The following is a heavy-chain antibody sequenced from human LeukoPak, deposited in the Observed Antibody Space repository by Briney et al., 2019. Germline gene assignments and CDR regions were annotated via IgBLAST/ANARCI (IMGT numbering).Heavy chain of an antibody. CDR1: GFDFSAYW. CDR2: IKDDASGS. Sequence: GGSLRLSCAASGFDFSAYWMHWVRQVPEKGLVWVPRIKDDASGSSDAAFVKGRFTISRDNAKNTLYLQMNNLRAEDTAAYYCTRGGGSNYGAWYFDLWGRGTLVSVSS. CDR3: TRGGGSNYGAWYFDL. J-gene: IGHJ2*01. V-gene: IGHV3-74*01. D-gene: IGHD4-17*01.